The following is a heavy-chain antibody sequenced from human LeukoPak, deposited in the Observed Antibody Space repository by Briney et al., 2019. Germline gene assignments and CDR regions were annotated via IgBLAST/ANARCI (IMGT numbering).Heavy chain of an antibody. CDR3: ARSDYYDSSGYYYYFDY. V-gene: IGHV1-18*01. Sequence: ASVKVSCKASGYTFTSYGVSWVRQAPGQGLEWMGWISAYNGNTNYAQNLQGRVTLTTDTSTSTAYMELRSLRSDDTAVYYCARSDYYDSSGYYYYFDYWGQGTLVTVFS. CDR2: ISAYNGNT. J-gene: IGHJ4*02. CDR1: GYTFTSYG. D-gene: IGHD3-22*01.